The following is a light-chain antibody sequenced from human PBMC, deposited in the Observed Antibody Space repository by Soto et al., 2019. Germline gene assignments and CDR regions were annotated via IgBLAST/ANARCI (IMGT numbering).Light chain of an antibody. CDR3: QSYDSGLSGAKV. Sequence: QSVLTQPPSVSGAPGQRVTISCTGSSSNIGAGYDVHWYQQLPGKALKLLIYGNDNRPSGVPDRFSGSKSGTSASLVSTGLQAGDEADYYCQSYDSGLSGAKVFGGGTKLSVL. J-gene: IGLJ2*01. V-gene: IGLV1-40*01. CDR1: SSNIGAGYD. CDR2: GND.